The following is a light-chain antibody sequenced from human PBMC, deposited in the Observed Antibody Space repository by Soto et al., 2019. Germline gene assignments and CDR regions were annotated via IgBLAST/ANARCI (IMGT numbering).Light chain of an antibody. Sequence: QSVLTQPLSVSGAPGQRVTISCTGSSSNIGAGYDVHWYQQLPGTAPKLLIYGNSNRPSGVPDRFSGSKSGTSASLATTGLQAEDEADYYCQSYDSSLSGSVFGGGTKLTVL. CDR3: QSYDSSLSGSV. V-gene: IGLV1-40*01. J-gene: IGLJ3*02. CDR2: GNS. CDR1: SSNIGAGYD.